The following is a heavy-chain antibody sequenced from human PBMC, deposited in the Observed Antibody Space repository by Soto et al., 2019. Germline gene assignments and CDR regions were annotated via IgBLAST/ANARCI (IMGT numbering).Heavy chain of an antibody. Sequence: QVQLQQWGAGLLKPSETLSLTCAVYGGSFSGYYWSWIRQPPGKGLEWIGEINHSGSTNYNPSLKSRVTISVDTSKNQFSLKLSSVTAADTAVYYCARGFIRGGDSYFDYWGQGTPVTVSS. CDR2: INHSGST. D-gene: IGHD2-21*02. J-gene: IGHJ4*02. CDR1: GGSFSGYY. V-gene: IGHV4-34*01. CDR3: ARGFIRGGDSYFDY.